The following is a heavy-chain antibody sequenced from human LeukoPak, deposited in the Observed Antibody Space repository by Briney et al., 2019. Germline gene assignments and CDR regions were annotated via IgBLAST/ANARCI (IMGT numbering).Heavy chain of an antibody. CDR2: ISGSSSYI. Sequence: PGGSLRLSCAASGFIFSSYSMNWVRQAPGKGLEWVSSISGSSSYIYYADSVKGRFTISRNNAKNSLFLQMNSLRAEDTAVYYCARARDIWVISYFDYWGQGTLVTVSS. V-gene: IGHV3-21*01. J-gene: IGHJ4*02. D-gene: IGHD3-22*01. CDR3: ARARDIWVISYFDY. CDR1: GFIFSSYS.